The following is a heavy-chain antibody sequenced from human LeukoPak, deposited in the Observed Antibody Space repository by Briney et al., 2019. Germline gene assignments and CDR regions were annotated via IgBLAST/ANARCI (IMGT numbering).Heavy chain of an antibody. D-gene: IGHD4-17*01. Sequence: PGGSLRLSCESSRFTLRTYGVYWVRHTPGTGLEWVAFTRHDGTTQYYGASLKGRITISRDNSKKTLHLQTHNLRTDDAGVYYCAHGGTTVTMAVPPFDYWGQGTLVTVSS. V-gene: IGHV3-30*02. CDR1: RFTLRTYG. J-gene: IGHJ4*02. CDR2: TRHDGTTQ. CDR3: AHGGTTVTMAVPPFDY.